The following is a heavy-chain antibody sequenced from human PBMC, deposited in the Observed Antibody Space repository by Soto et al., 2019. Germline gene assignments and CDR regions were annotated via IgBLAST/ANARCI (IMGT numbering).Heavy chain of an antibody. CDR1: GGTFSSYA. V-gene: IGHV1-69*05. D-gene: IGHD2-2*03. CDR2: IIPIFGTA. Sequence: SVKVSCKASGGTFSSYAISWVRQAPGQGLEWMGGIIPIFGTANYAQKFQGRVTMTRDTSTSTVYMELSSLRSEDTAVYYCARDGLDIVVVPAAMHWFDPWGQGTLVTAPQ. CDR3: ARDGLDIVVVPAAMHWFDP. J-gene: IGHJ5*02.